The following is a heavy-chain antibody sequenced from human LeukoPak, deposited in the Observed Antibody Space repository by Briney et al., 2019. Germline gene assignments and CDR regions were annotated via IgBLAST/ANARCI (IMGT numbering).Heavy chain of an antibody. CDR3: ARDWRQWLGDAFDI. CDR2: ISSSSSTI. D-gene: IGHD6-19*01. Sequence: PGGSLRLSCAASGFTFSSYSMNWVRQAPGKGLEWVSYISSSSSTIYYADSVKGRFTISRDNAKNSLYLQMNSLRAEDTAVYYCARDWRQWLGDAFDIWGQGTMVTVSS. J-gene: IGHJ3*02. V-gene: IGHV3-48*01. CDR1: GFTFSSYS.